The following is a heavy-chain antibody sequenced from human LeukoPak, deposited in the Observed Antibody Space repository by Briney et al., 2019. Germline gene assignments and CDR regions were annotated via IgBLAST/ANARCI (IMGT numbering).Heavy chain of an antibody. CDR2: IAPNSGGA. Sequence: GASVKVSCQASGYTFTGYYMHWVRQAPGQGPEWMGWIAPNSGGANYAQKFQGRVTMTRDTSTNTAYMELSRRTSDDTAVYYCARRYSSTSGPLYDYWGLGTLVSVSS. CDR3: ARRYSSTSGPLYDY. CDR1: GYTFTGYY. V-gene: IGHV1-2*02. D-gene: IGHD6-19*01. J-gene: IGHJ4*02.